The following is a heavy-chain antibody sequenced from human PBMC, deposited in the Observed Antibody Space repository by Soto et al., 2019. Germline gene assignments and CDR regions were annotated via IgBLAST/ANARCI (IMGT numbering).Heavy chain of an antibody. D-gene: IGHD5-12*01. V-gene: IGHV3-74*01. Sequence: GGSLRLSCAASGFNFNFYWMHWVRQAPGKGLVWVSRISGDGTITNYADSVKGRFTISRDNAKNTLFLQMDSLRVEDTAVYYCVRDSPTNLEDPDTVASWFVTWGQGTQVTAPQ. CDR1: GFNFNFYW. J-gene: IGHJ5*02. CDR2: ISGDGTIT. CDR3: VRDSPTNLEDPDTVASWFVT.